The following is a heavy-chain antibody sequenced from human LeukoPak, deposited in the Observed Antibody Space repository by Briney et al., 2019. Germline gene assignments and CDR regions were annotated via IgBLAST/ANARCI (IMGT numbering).Heavy chain of an antibody. Sequence: GGSLRLSCAASGFTFSDYYMSWIRQAPGKGLEWVSYISSSSSYTNYADSVKGRFTISRDNAKNTLYLQMNSLRAEDTAVYYCAREGISSAEYFQHWGQGTLVTVSS. J-gene: IGHJ1*01. D-gene: IGHD6-13*01. CDR3: AREGISSAEYFQH. CDR2: ISSSSSYT. V-gene: IGHV3-11*06. CDR1: GFTFSDYY.